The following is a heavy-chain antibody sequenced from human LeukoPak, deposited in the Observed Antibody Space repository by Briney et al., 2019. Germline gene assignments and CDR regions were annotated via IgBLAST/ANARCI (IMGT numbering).Heavy chain of an antibody. J-gene: IGHJ5*02. CDR3: ARDLRASWNPGWFDP. CDR1: GFTFSRFC. V-gene: IGHV3-7*01. D-gene: IGHD1-1*01. CDR2: IKEDGSEK. Sequence: PGGSLRLSCAASGFTFSRFCMNWVRQAPGKGLEWVANIKEDGSEKYYVDSVKGRFTISRDNAKNSLYLQMNSLRAEDTAVYYCARDLRASWNPGWFDPWGQGTLVTVSS.